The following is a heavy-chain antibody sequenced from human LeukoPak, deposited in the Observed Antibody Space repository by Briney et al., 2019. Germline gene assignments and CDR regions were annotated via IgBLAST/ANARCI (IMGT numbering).Heavy chain of an antibody. Sequence: PGRSLRLSCAASGFTFSSYWMHWVRQAPGKGLVWVSRINSDGSSTIYADSVKGRFTISRDNAKNTLYLQMNSLRAEDTAVYYCGRWLPSGSYTGVDYWGQGTLVTVSS. J-gene: IGHJ4*02. CDR3: GRWLPSGSYTGVDY. CDR1: GFTFSSYW. V-gene: IGHV3-74*01. D-gene: IGHD1-26*01. CDR2: INSDGSST.